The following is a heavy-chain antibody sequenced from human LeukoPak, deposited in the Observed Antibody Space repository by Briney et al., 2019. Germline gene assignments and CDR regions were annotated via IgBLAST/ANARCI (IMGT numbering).Heavy chain of an antibody. D-gene: IGHD3-10*01. CDR3: AKGITMVRGVIDY. V-gene: IGHV3-33*06. CDR2: IWYDGSNK. CDR1: GFTFSSYG. Sequence: PGGSLRLSCAASGFTFSSYGMHWVRQAPGKGLEWVAVIWYDGSNKYYADSVKGRFTISRDNSKNTLYLQMNSLRAEDTAVYYCAKGITMVRGVIDYWGQGTLVTVSS. J-gene: IGHJ4*02.